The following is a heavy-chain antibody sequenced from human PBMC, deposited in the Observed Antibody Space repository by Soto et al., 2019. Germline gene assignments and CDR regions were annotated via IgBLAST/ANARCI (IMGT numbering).Heavy chain of an antibody. V-gene: IGHV3-23*01. CDR3: VKHQVSLVRGISPFDY. CDR1: GFTFSSYA. J-gene: IGHJ4*02. D-gene: IGHD3-10*01. CDR2: ISSSGAFT. Sequence: GGSLRLSCSASGFTFSSYAMNWVRQAPGKGLDWVSSISSSGAFTYHADSVRGRLTISRDNSKNTVYLQMNSLRAEDTAVYYCVKHQVSLVRGISPFDYWGQGALVTVSS.